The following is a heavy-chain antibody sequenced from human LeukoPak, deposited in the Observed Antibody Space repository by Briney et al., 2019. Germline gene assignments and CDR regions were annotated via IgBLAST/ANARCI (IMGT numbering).Heavy chain of an antibody. Sequence: GSLRLSCAASGFTFSSSAMSWVCQAPGKGLEWVSAISNNGGYTYYTDSVKGRFTISRDNSKNTLFLEMNSLRAEDTAVYYCAKEYSVRNQFDYWGQGTLVAVSS. CDR3: AKEYSVRNQFDY. CDR2: ISNNGGYT. V-gene: IGHV3-23*01. CDR1: GFTFSSSA. D-gene: IGHD1-14*01. J-gene: IGHJ4*02.